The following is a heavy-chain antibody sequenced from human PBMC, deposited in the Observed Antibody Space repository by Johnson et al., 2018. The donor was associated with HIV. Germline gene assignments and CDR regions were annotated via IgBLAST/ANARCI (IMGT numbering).Heavy chain of an antibody. J-gene: IGHJ3*02. Sequence: QVQLVESGGGLVKPGGSLRLSCAASGFTFSSYAMHWVRQAPGKGLEWVSIIAYSGSNKYYADSVRGRFTIARDNAKNSLYLQMNSLRAEDTALYYCAKDLQSGATTHAFDIWGQGTMVTVSS. CDR3: AKDLQSGATTHAFDI. D-gene: IGHD5-12*01. CDR2: IAYSGSNK. CDR1: GFTFSSYA. V-gene: IGHV3-30*04.